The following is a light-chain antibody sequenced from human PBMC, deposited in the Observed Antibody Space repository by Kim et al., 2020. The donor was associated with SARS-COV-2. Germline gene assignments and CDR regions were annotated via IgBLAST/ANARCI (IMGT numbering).Light chain of an antibody. V-gene: IGLV3-9*01. J-gene: IGLJ2*01. CDR3: QVWDSNTVI. Sequence: SYELTQPLSVSVALGQTARITSEGNNIGSKNVYWYQQKPGQAPVLVIYRDNIRPSGIPERFSGSNSGSTATLTFSRAQAGDEADYYCQVWDSNTVIFGGG. CDR2: RDN. CDR1: NIGSKN.